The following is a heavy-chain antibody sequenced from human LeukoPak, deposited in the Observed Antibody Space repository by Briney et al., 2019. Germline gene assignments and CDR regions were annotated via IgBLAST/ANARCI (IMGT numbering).Heavy chain of an antibody. Sequence: ASVKVSCKASGFTFTSSAMQWVRQARGQRLEWIGWIVVGSGNTNYAQKFQERVTITRDMSTSTAYMELSSLRSEDTAVYYCAARKTDELGPGGFDYWGQGTLVTLSS. CDR2: IVVGSGNT. CDR3: AARKTDELGPGGFDY. CDR1: GFTFTSSA. D-gene: IGHD7-27*01. V-gene: IGHV1-58*02. J-gene: IGHJ4*02.